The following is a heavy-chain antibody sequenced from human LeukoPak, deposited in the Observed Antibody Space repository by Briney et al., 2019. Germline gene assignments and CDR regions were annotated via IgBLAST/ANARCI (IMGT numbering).Heavy chain of an antibody. CDR1: GGTFISYA. V-gene: IGHV1-69*05. Sequence: SVKVSCKASGGTFISYAISWVRQAPGQGLEWMGRIIPIFGTANYAQKFQGRVTITTDESTSTAYMELSSLRSEDTAVYYCARGKYSGWSIFPDYWGQGTLVTVSS. D-gene: IGHD6-19*01. CDR3: ARGKYSGWSIFPDY. J-gene: IGHJ4*02. CDR2: IIPIFGTA.